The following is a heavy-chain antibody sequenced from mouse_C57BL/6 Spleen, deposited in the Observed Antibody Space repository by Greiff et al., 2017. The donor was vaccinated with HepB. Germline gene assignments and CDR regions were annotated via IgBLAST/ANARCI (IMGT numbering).Heavy chain of an antibody. V-gene: IGHV14-4*01. CDR1: GFNIKDDY. CDR2: IDPENGDT. J-gene: IGHJ4*01. CDR3: TTFGTGAMDY. Sequence: EVQLKESGAELVRPGASVKLSCTASGFNIKDDYMHWVKQRPEQGLEWIGWIDPENGDTEYASKFQGKATITADTSSNTAYLQLSSLTSEDTAVYYCTTFGTGAMDYWGQGTSVTVSS. D-gene: IGHD3-1*01.